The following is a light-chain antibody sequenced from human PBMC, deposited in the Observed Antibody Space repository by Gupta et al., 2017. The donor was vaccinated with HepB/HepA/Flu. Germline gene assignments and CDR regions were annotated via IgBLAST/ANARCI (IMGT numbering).Light chain of an antibody. CDR2: DAS. CDR3: QQLKSYPLT. V-gene: IGKV1-9*01. CDR1: QDISTY. J-gene: IGKJ4*01. Sequence: DIQLTQSPSFLSASVGDRVTITCRASQDISTYLGWYQQKPGKAPKFLIYDASTLQSGVPSRFGGSGAGTEFPLTIRSLQPEDFATYYCQQLKSYPLTFGGGTKVEIK.